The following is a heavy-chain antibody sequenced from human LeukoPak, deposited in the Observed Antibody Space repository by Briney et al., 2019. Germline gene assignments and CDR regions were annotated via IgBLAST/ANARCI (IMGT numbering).Heavy chain of an antibody. J-gene: IGHJ4*02. V-gene: IGHV3-30-3*01. Sequence: TGGSLRLSCAASGFTFSSYAMHWVRQAPGKGLEWVAVISYDGSNKYYADSVKGRFTISRDNSKNTLYLQMNSLRAEDTAVYYCAKDVLVDYDILTGSLDYWGQGTLVIVSS. CDR3: AKDVLVDYDILTGSLDY. D-gene: IGHD3-9*01. CDR2: ISYDGSNK. CDR1: GFTFSSYA.